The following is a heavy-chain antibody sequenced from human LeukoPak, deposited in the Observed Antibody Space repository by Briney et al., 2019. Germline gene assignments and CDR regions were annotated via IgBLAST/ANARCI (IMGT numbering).Heavy chain of an antibody. Sequence: GGSLRLSCVASGFSFGNYAMSWVRQAPGKGLQWVSQISGTGGATWYAGFARDRFTISRDNSKKTLYLQMSGLRVEDPAMYYXXXXPRXTXXTXWFVSXXQGTLLIVSS. CDR1: GFSFGNYA. V-gene: IGHV3-23*01. J-gene: IGHJ5*01. CDR3: XXXPRXTXXTXWFVS. CDR2: ISGTGGAT.